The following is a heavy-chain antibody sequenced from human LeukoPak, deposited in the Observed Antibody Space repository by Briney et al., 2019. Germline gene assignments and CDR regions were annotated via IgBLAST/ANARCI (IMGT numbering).Heavy chain of an antibody. CDR1: GFTFSSYA. J-gene: IGHJ6*03. D-gene: IGHD6-19*01. Sequence: GGSLGLSCAASGFTFSSYAMHWVRQAPGKGLEYVSAISSNGGSTYYANSVKGRFTISRDNSKNTLYLQMGSLRAEDMAVYYCARSPPGGWYPYYYYMDVWGKGTTVTISS. V-gene: IGHV3-64*01. CDR2: ISSNGGST. CDR3: ARSPPGGWYPYYYYMDV.